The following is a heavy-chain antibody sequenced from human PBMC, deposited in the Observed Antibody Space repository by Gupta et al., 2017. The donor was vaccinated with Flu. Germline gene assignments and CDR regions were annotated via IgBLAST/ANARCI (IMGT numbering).Heavy chain of an antibody. CDR3: ARQIEYYYYGLDV. CDR1: GYRFATYW. Sequence: EVQLVQSGAEVKKPGESLRISCKGSGYRFATYWIGWVRQVPGKGLEWMGIIYPGDSDTKYSPSFQGQVTISVDKSISTAYLQWSSLKASDSAMYYCARQIEYYYYGLDVWGQGTTVTVSS. D-gene: IGHD2-21*01. J-gene: IGHJ6*02. V-gene: IGHV5-51*01. CDR2: IYPGDSDT.